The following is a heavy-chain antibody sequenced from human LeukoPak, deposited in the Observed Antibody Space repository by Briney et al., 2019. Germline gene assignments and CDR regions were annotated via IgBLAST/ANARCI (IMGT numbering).Heavy chain of an antibody. V-gene: IGHV4-59*01. CDR1: GGSISSYY. Sequence: NPSETLSLTCNVSGGSISSYYWSWIRQPPGEGLEWIGYIYYSGRTNYNPSLKSRVTISVNTSKNQFSLRLTSVTAADTAVYYCTRGRSAFPGNFDFWGQGTLVTVSS. D-gene: IGHD3-10*01. CDR2: IYYSGRT. CDR3: TRGRSAFPGNFDF. J-gene: IGHJ4*02.